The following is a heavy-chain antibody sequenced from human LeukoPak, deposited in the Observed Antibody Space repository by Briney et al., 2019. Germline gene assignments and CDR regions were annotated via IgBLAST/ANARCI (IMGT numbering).Heavy chain of an antibody. CDR2: IYYSVST. CDR3: AREGKYYYDSSGYR. CDR1: GGSLSSSSYY. J-gene: IGHJ4*02. V-gene: IGHV4-39*02. Sequence: PSETLSLTCTVSGGSLSSSSYYWGWIRQPPGKGLEWIGCIYYSVSTYYNPSLKSRVTISVDTSKNQFSLKLSSVTAADTAVYYCAREGKYYYDSSGYRWGEGTLVTVSS. D-gene: IGHD3-22*01.